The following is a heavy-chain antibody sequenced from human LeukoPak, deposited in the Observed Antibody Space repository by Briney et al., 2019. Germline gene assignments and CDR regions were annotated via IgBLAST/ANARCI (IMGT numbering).Heavy chain of an antibody. J-gene: IGHJ4*02. D-gene: IGHD5-18*01. CDR2: IYTSGST. Sequence: MPSETLSLTCTVSGGSINSNYWSWIRQPAGKGLEWIGRIYTSGSTNYNPSLKSRVTMSVDTSKNQFSLKLSSVTAADTAVYYCARYGRGSSYGYIGWGQGTLVTVSS. CDR3: ARYGRGSSYGYIG. CDR1: GGSINSNY. V-gene: IGHV4-4*07.